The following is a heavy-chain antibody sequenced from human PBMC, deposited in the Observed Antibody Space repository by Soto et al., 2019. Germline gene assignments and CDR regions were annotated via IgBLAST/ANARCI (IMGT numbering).Heavy chain of an antibody. Sequence: QVQLVESGGGEVQPGRSLTISCAASGFTFSTYGMHWVRQTPGKGLEWVAVISYDGTNKFYSDSVKGRFTISRDNFKNTLTLQMNSRRDDDSAVYSCAKDLQSYGDYDYYCYGMDVWGLGPRVTVSS. J-gene: IGHJ6*02. CDR2: ISYDGTNK. CDR1: GFTFSTYG. D-gene: IGHD4-17*01. CDR3: AKDLQSYGDYDYYCYGMDV. V-gene: IGHV3-30*18.